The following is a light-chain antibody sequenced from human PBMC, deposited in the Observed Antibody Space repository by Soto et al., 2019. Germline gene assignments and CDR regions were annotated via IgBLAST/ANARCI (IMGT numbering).Light chain of an antibody. J-gene: IGLJ2*01. CDR2: DVS. CDR1: DGDVGLYNY. V-gene: IGLV2-14*03. CDR3: GSYTTDRTLI. Sequence: QSVLTQTASVSGSPGQSITISCTGTDGDVGLYNYVSWYQHHPGNAPKLLIYDVSNRPSGISDRFSGSKSGKTASLTISGLQTEDEADYYCGSYTTDRTLIFGGGTKVTVL.